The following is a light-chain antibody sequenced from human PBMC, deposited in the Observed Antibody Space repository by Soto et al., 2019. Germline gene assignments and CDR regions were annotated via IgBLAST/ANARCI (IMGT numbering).Light chain of an antibody. CDR3: QQYGSSPLFT. Sequence: EIVLTQSPGTLSLSPGERATLSCRASQSVSSSFLAWYQQKPGQAPRLLIYVASSRATGIPDRFSGSGSGTDFTITISRLQPEDSAVYYCQQYGSSPLFTFGGGTKVDVK. CDR1: QSVSSSF. V-gene: IGKV3-20*01. CDR2: VAS. J-gene: IGKJ3*01.